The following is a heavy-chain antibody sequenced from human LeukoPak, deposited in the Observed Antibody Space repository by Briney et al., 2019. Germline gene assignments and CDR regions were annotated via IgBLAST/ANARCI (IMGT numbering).Heavy chain of an antibody. D-gene: IGHD2-15*01. CDR3: ARARMGYCSGGSCPGPFDY. V-gene: IGHV3-7*01. CDR2: IKQDGSEK. J-gene: IGHJ4*02. CDR1: GFTFSSYW. Sequence: GGSLRLSCAASGFTFSSYWMSWVRQAPGKGLEWVANIKQDGSEKYYVDSVKGRFTISRDNAKNSLYLQMSSLRAEDTAVYYCARARMGYCSGGSCPGPFDYWGQGTLVTVSS.